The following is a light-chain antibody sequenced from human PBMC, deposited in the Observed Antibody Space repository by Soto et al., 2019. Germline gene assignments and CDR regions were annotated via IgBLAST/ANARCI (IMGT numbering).Light chain of an antibody. Sequence: IHMTQSPSSLSASVGYRVTISCRASQTISTFLNWYQQKPGTAPRLLVYRASSVNSGVPPRFSGSGSGRDFTLTISSLRPEDIATYFCQQSYSSPPWTFGQGTRLEIK. V-gene: IGKV1-39*01. CDR2: RAS. J-gene: IGKJ5*01. CDR3: QQSYSSPPWT. CDR1: QTISTF.